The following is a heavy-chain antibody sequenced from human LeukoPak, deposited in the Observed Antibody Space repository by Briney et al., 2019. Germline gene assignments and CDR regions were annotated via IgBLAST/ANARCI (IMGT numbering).Heavy chain of an antibody. CDR2: IKQDGSEK. J-gene: IGHJ4*02. Sequence: GGSLRLSCAASGFTFSSYWMSWVRQAPGKGLEWVANIKQDGSEKYYVDSVKGRFTISRDNAKNSLYLQMNSLRAEDTAVYYCASEKSSPGYSSGWYLDYWGQETLVTVSS. CDR1: GFTFSSYW. CDR3: ASEKSSPGYSSGWYLDY. V-gene: IGHV3-7*03. D-gene: IGHD6-19*01.